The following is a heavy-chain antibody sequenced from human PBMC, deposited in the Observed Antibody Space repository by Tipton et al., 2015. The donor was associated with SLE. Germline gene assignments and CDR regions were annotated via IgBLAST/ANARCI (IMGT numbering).Heavy chain of an antibody. J-gene: IGHJ4*02. CDR1: GFTFSSYG. CDR3: AKDPDYYDSR. D-gene: IGHD3-22*01. V-gene: IGHV3-30*18. CDR2: ISYDGSNK. Sequence: SLRLSCAASGFTFSSYGMHWVRQAPGKGLEWVAVISYDGSNKYCADSVKGRFTISRDNSKNTLYLQMNSLRAEDTAVYYCAKDPDYYDSRWGQGTLVTVSS.